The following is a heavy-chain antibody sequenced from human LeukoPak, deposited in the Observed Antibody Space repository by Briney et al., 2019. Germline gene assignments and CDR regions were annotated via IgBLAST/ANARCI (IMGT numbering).Heavy chain of an antibody. CDR1: GFTFSTYA. CDR3: ARAIISSSYMDV. CDR2: ISGSGGST. Sequence: RAGGSLRLSCAVSGFTFSTYAMSWVRQAPGKGLEWVSAISGSGGSTYYADSVKGRFTISRDNSKKTLYLQMNSLRAEDTAVYYCARAIISSSYMDVWGQGTTVTVSS. D-gene: IGHD6-13*01. J-gene: IGHJ6*02. V-gene: IGHV3-23*01.